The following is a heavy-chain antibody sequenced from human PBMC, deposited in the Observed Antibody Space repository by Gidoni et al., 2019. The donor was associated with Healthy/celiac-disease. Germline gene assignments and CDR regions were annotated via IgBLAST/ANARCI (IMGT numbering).Heavy chain of an antibody. CDR3: ATVGVRYCSSTSCLYNKIYYYYGMDV. V-gene: IGHV1-24*01. CDR1: GYTLTELS. Sequence: QVQLVQSGAEVKKPGASVKVSCKVSGYTLTELSMHWVRQAPGKGLEWMGGFDPEDGETIYAQKFQGRVTMTEDTSTDTAYMELSSLRSEDTAVYYCATVGVRYCSSTSCLYNKIYYYYGMDVWGQGTTVTVSS. CDR2: FDPEDGET. D-gene: IGHD2-2*01. J-gene: IGHJ6*02.